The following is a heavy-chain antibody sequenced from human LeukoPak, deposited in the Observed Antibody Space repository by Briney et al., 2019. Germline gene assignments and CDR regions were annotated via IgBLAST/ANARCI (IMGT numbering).Heavy chain of an antibody. Sequence: SETLSLTCTVSGGSISSSSYYWGWIRQPPGKGLEWIGSIYYSGSTYYNPSLKSRVTISVDTSKNQFSLKLSSVTAADTAVYYCARDRGWTLDAFDIWGQGTMVTVSS. CDR3: ARDRGWTLDAFDI. CDR1: GGSISSSSYY. V-gene: IGHV4-39*07. J-gene: IGHJ3*02. D-gene: IGHD6-19*01. CDR2: IYYSGST.